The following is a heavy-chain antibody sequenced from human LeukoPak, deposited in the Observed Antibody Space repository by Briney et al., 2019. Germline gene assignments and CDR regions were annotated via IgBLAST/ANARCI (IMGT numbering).Heavy chain of an antibody. J-gene: IGHJ2*01. D-gene: IGHD2-21*02. Sequence: SVKVSCKTSGYTFTSYAVNWVRQAPGQGLEWMGWIIPIFGTANYAQKFQGRVTITADESTSTAYMELSSLRSEDTAVYYCARDRGEYCGGDCYDWYFDLWGRGTLVTVSS. CDR2: IIPIFGTA. CDR1: GYTFTSYA. V-gene: IGHV1-69*13. CDR3: ARDRGEYCGGDCYDWYFDL.